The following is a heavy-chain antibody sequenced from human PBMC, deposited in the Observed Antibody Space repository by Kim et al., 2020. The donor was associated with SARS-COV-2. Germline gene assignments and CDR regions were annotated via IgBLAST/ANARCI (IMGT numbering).Heavy chain of an antibody. Sequence: RYSPSFQGQVTISADKSISTAYLQWSSLKASDTAMYYCATSYGARGPGDYWGQGTLVTVSS. CDR3: ATSYGARGPGDY. D-gene: IGHD4-17*01. V-gene: IGHV5-51*01. J-gene: IGHJ4*02.